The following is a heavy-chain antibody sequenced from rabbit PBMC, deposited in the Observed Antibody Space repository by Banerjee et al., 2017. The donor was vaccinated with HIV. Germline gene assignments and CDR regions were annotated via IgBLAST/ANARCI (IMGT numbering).Heavy chain of an antibody. Sequence: QSLEESGGDLVKPGASLTLTCTASGFSFSVSYYMCWVRQAPGKGLEWIGCINTNTGNTVYATWAKGRFTISKTSWTTVTLQMTSLTAADTATYFCARDSGWGDLNLWGPGTLVTVS. CDR1: GFSFSVSYY. CDR2: INTNTGNT. CDR3: ARDSGWGDLNL. J-gene: IGHJ4*01. D-gene: IGHD4-1*01. V-gene: IGHV1S40*01.